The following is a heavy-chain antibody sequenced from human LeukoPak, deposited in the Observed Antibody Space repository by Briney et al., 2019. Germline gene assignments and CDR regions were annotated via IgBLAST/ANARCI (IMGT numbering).Heavy chain of an antibody. CDR1: GFTFSSYS. V-gene: IGHV3-21*01. CDR3: ARAELERIRAFDI. CDR2: ISSSSSYI. D-gene: IGHD1-1*01. Sequence: GGSLRLSCAASGFTFSSYSMNWVRQAPEKGLEWVSSISSSSSYIYYADSVKGRFTISRDNAKNSLYLQMNSLRAEDTAVYYCARAELERIRAFDIWGQGTMVTVSS. J-gene: IGHJ3*02.